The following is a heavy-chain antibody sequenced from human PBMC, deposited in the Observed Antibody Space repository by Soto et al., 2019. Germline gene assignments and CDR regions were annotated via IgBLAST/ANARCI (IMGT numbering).Heavy chain of an antibody. CDR3: ARLTEYSSPEGAFDY. CDR1: GGTFSSYA. J-gene: IGHJ4*02. D-gene: IGHD6-6*01. Sequence: ASVKVSCKASGGTFSSYAISWVRQAPGQGLEWMGGIIPIFGTANYAQKFQGRVTITADESTGTAYMELSSLRSEDTAVYYCARLTEYSSPEGAFDYWGQGTLVTVSS. CDR2: IIPIFGTA. V-gene: IGHV1-69*13.